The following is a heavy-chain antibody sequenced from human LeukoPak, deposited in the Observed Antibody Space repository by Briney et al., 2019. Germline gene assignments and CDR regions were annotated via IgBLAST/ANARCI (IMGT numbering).Heavy chain of an antibody. CDR2: ISGSGGST. V-gene: IGHV3-23*01. J-gene: IGHJ1*01. Sequence: PGGSLRLSCAASGFTFSSYAMSWVRQAPGKGLEWVSAISGSGGSTYYADSVKGWFTISRDNSKNTLYLQMNSLRAEDTAVYYCAKWAGYSHGYGYFQHWGQGTLVTVSS. CDR3: AKWAGYSHGYGYFQH. CDR1: GFTFSSYA. D-gene: IGHD5-18*01.